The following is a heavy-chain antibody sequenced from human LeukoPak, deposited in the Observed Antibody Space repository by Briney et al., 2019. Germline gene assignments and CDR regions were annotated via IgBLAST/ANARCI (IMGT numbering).Heavy chain of an antibody. J-gene: IGHJ2*01. CDR3: VRDCASDCSIKGHYYFDL. D-gene: IGHD2-21*02. CDR1: GYTFTKYG. V-gene: IGHV1-18*01. CDR2: ISTDNADT. Sequence: ASVKVSCKASGYTFTKYGLTWVRQAPGQGLEWMGWISTDNADTYNAQNYQGRVTMTIDTSTSTAYMELRSLRSDDAAVYYCVRDCASDCSIKGHYYFDLWGRGTLVTVSS.